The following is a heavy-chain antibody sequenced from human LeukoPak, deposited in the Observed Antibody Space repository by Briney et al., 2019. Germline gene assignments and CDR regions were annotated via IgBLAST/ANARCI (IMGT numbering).Heavy chain of an antibody. CDR3: AREHCSSTSCYGWFDP. Sequence: GASVKVSCKASGYTFTSYYMHWVRQAPGQGLEWMGIINPSGGSTSYAQKFQGRVTMTRDTSTSKVYMELSSLRSEETAVYYCAREHCSSTSCYGWFDPWGQGTLVTVSS. J-gene: IGHJ5*02. CDR2: INPSGGST. D-gene: IGHD2-2*01. V-gene: IGHV1-46*01. CDR1: GYTFTSYY.